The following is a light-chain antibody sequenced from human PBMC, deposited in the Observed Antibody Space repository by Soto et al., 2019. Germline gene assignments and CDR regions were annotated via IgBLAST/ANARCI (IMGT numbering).Light chain of an antibody. CDR1: QSVSSN. J-gene: IGKJ1*01. V-gene: IGKV3D-15*01. CDR2: GAS. CDR3: QQYINWPSWT. Sequence: EIVMTQSPATLSVSPGERATLTCRASQSVSSNLAWYQQKPGQAPRLLIYGASTRGTGTPARFSGSGSGTEFTLTISSLQSEDFAVYYCQQYINWPSWTFGKGTKVDIK.